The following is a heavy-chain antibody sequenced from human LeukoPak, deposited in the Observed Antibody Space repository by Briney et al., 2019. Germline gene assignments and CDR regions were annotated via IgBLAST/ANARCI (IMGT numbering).Heavy chain of an antibody. Sequence: SETLSLTCTVSGGSITSYCWSWIRQPPGKGLEWIGYIYYSGSTNYNPSLKSRVTISVDTSKNQFSLKLSSVTAADTAVYYCARGGVNYKVAGPWGQGALVTVSS. CDR2: IYYSGST. D-gene: IGHD3-10*01. CDR3: ARGGVNYKVAGP. V-gene: IGHV4-59*01. CDR1: GGSITSYC. J-gene: IGHJ5*02.